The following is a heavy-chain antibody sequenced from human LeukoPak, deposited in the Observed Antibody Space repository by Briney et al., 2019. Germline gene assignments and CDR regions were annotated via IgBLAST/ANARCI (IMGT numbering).Heavy chain of an antibody. Sequence: SETLSLTCTVSGGSISSYYWSWIRQPPGKGLEWIGYIYYSGSTNYNPSLKSRVTISVDTSKNQFSLKLSSVTAADTAVYYCARVYSGSYYEDYWGQGTLVTFSS. CDR1: GGSISSYY. V-gene: IGHV4-59*01. CDR2: IYYSGST. J-gene: IGHJ4*02. CDR3: ARVYSGSYYEDY. D-gene: IGHD1-26*01.